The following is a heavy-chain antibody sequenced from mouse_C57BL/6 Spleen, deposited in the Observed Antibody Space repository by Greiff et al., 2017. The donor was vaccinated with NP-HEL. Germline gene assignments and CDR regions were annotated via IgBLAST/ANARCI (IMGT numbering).Heavy chain of an antibody. V-gene: IGHV1-47*01. Sequence: VKLQESGAELVKPGASVKMSCKASGYTFTTYPIEWMKQNHGKSLEWIGNFHPYNDDTKYNEKFKGKATLTVEKSSSTVYLELSRLTSDDSAVYYCARGGSSYPWFAYWGQGTLVTVSA. CDR3: ARGGSSYPWFAY. CDR1: GYTFTTYP. CDR2: FHPYNDDT. J-gene: IGHJ3*01. D-gene: IGHD1-1*01.